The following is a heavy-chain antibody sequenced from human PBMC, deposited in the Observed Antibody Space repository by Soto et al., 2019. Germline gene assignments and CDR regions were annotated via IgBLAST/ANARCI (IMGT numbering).Heavy chain of an antibody. CDR3: AKGSHMYYDFWSGFDY. J-gene: IGHJ4*02. Sequence: GGSLRLSCAASGFTFSSYGMHWVRQAPGKGLEWVAVISYDGSNKYYADSVKGRFTISRDNSKNTLYLQMNSLRAEDTAVYYCAKGSHMYYDFWSGFDYWGQGTLVTVSS. V-gene: IGHV3-30*18. CDR2: ISYDGSNK. CDR1: GFTFSSYG. D-gene: IGHD3-3*01.